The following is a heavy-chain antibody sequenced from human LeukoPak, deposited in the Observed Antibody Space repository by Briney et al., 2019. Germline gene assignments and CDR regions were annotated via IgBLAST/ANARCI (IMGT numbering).Heavy chain of an antibody. J-gene: IGHJ6*03. CDR2: INPNSGGT. CDR3: ARDGVLPPHLYREMATINYYYYMDV. Sequence: GASVKVSCKASGYTFTGYYMHWVRQAPGQGLEWMGWINPNSGGTNYAQKFQGRVTMTTATSISTAYMELSRLRSDDTAVYYCARDGVLPPHLYREMATINYYYYMDVWGKGTTVTISS. CDR1: GYTFTGYY. V-gene: IGHV1-2*02. D-gene: IGHD5-24*01.